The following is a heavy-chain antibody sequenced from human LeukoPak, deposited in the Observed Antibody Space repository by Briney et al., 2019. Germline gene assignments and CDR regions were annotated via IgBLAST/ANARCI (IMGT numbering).Heavy chain of an antibody. J-gene: IGHJ4*02. CDR1: GYTFTSYA. CDR3: ARDGLGELLPYDY. V-gene: IGHV7-4-1*02. CDR2: INTNTGNP. D-gene: IGHD3-10*01. Sequence: ASVKVSCKASGYTFTSYAMNWVRQAPGQGLEWMGWINTNTGNPTYAQGFTGRFVFSLDTSVSTAYLQISSLKAEDTAVYYCARDGLGELLPYDYWGREPWSPSPQ.